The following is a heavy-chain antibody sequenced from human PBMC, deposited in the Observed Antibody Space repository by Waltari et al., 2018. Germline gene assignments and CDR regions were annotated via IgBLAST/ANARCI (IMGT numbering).Heavy chain of an antibody. CDR1: GYTLTELS. Sequence: QVQLVQSGAEVKKPGASVKVSCKVSGYTLTELSMHWGRQAPGKGLEWMGGFDPGDGETIYAQKFQGRVTMTEDTSTDTAYMELSSLRSEDTAVYYCATLPWNYGSKAFDIWGQGTMVTVAS. V-gene: IGHV1-24*01. J-gene: IGHJ3*02. CDR3: ATLPWNYGSKAFDI. CDR2: FDPGDGET. D-gene: IGHD1-7*01.